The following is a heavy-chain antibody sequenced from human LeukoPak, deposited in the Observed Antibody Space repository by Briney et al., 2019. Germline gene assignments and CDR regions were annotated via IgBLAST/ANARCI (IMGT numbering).Heavy chain of an antibody. Sequence: GSLRLSCAASGFTFSSYAMSWVRQAPGKGLEWVSAISGSGCSTYYADSVKGRFTISRDNSKNTLYLQMNSLRAEDTAVYYCAKGLYYYGSGSSLSGDDAFDIWGQGTMVTVSS. CDR3: AKGLYYYGSGSSLSGDDAFDI. J-gene: IGHJ3*02. CDR1: GFTFSSYA. CDR2: ISGSGCST. D-gene: IGHD3-10*01. V-gene: IGHV3-23*01.